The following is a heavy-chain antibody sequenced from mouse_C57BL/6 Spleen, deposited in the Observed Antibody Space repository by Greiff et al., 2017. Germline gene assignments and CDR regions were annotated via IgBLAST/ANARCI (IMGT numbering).Heavy chain of an antibody. CDR3: ARGGITTVVASYYAMDY. J-gene: IGHJ4*01. V-gene: IGHV1-39*01. Sequence: VQLQQSGPELVKPGASVKISCKASGYSFTDYNMNWVKQSNGKSLEWIGVINPNYGTTSYNQKFKGKATLIVDQSSSTAYMQLNSLTSEDSAVYYCARGGITTVVASYYAMDYWGQGTSVTVSS. CDR1: GYSFTDYN. CDR2: INPNYGTT. D-gene: IGHD1-1*01.